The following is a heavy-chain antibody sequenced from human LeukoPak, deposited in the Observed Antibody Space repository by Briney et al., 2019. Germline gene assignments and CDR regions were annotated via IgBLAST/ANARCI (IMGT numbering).Heavy chain of an antibody. V-gene: IGHV3-30-3*01. Sequence: PGRSLRLSCSVSGFTFSSHAMHWVRQAPGKGLECVAYISYDGSFQYHADSVKGRFTISRDNSKNTLYLQMNSLRAEDTAVYYCAKDGPTVTTIFDYWGQGTLVTVSS. CDR3: AKDGPTVTTIFDY. J-gene: IGHJ4*02. CDR1: GFTFSSHA. CDR2: ISYDGSFQ. D-gene: IGHD4-17*01.